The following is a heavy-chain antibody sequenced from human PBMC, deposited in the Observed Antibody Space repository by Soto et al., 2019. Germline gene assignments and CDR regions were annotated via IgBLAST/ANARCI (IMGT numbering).Heavy chain of an antibody. D-gene: IGHD3-10*01. V-gene: IGHV4-39*02. CDR3: ATLWFGEGNY. J-gene: IGHJ4*02. CDR1: GGSISSSYY. Sequence: QLQLQESGPGLVKPSETLSLTCTVSGGSISSSYYWGWIRQPPGKGLEWIGSIYYSGSTYYNPSLKSRVTISVDTSKNHFSLKLSSVTAADTAVYYCATLWFGEGNYWGQGTLVTVSS. CDR2: IYYSGST.